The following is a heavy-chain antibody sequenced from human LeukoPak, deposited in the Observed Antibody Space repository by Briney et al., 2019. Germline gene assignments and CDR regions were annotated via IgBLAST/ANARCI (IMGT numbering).Heavy chain of an antibody. D-gene: IGHD1-26*01. CDR2: ITSDGGST. CDR3: ARDQRGVGDI. V-gene: IGHV3-64*01. J-gene: IGHJ3*02. Sequence: PGGSLRLSCAASGFTFSTYAMHWVRQAPGKGLEYVSSITSDGGSTSYANSVKGRFTISRDNSKNTLYLQMGSLRAEDMAVYYCARDQRGVGDIWGQGTMVTVSS. CDR1: GFTFSTYA.